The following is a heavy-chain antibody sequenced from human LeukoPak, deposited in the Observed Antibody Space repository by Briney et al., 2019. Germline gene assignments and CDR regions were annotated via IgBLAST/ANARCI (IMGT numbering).Heavy chain of an antibody. V-gene: IGHV4-59*01. CDR2: IYYSGST. CDR3: ARTDSSGYYSRWGEAGKDNWFDP. J-gene: IGHJ5*02. D-gene: IGHD3-22*01. Sequence: PSETLSLTCAVYGGSISSYYWSWIRQPPGKGLEWIGYIYYSGSTNYNPSLKSRVTISVDTSKNQFSLKLSSVTAADTAVYYCARTDSSGYYSRWGEAGKDNWFDPWGQGTLVTVSS. CDR1: GGSISSYY.